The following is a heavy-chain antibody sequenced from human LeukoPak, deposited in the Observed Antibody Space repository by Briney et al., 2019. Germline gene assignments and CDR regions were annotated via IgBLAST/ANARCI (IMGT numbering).Heavy chain of an antibody. D-gene: IGHD2-21*02. CDR3: ASKGPYCGGDCYSPDYYGMDV. Sequence: GGSLNLSGEASGFTFTSYTMNWVRKAPGKGLEWFPSIISISGYIYYADSVKGRFTISRDNAKNSLYLQMTSLRAEDTAVYYCASKGPYCGGDCYSPDYYGMDVWGQGTTATVSS. J-gene: IGHJ6*02. CDR2: IISISGYI. V-gene: IGHV3-21*01. CDR1: GFTFTSYT.